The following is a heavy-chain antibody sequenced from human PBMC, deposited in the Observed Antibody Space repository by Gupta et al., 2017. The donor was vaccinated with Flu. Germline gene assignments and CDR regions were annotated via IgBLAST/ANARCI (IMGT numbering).Heavy chain of an antibody. CDR2: THSDGST. J-gene: IGHJ4*02. Sequence: AAGSAVSRHWMDGGREVPGKGLRWAASTHSDGSTVYAESVKGRFTISRENAKNTLYLQMNSLRDEDTAVYYCGRESLTGYYRTADYWGQGTLVTVST. CDR3: GRESLTGYYRTADY. CDR1: GSAVSRHW. D-gene: IGHD3-9*01. V-gene: IGHV3-74*01.